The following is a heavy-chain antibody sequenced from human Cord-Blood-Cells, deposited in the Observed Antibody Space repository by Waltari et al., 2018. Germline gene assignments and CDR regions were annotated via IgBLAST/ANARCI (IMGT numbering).Heavy chain of an antibody. V-gene: IGHV3-23*01. CDR3: AKVRWELLREDY. J-gene: IGHJ4*02. CDR1: GFTFRSYA. D-gene: IGHD1-26*01. CDR2: ISGSGGST. Sequence: EVQLLAPGGGLVPPGGSLRLPCAASGFTFRSYAMSWVRQAPGKGLEWVSAISGSGGSTYYADSVKGRFTISRDNSKNTLYLQMNSLRAEDTAVYYCAKVRWELLREDYWGQGTLVTVSS.